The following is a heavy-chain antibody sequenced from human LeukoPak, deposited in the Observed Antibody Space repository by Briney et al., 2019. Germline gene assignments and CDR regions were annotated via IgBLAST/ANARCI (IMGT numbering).Heavy chain of an antibody. CDR2: IYSSESN. D-gene: IGHD3-22*01. CDR1: GGSVNIYY. Sequence: SETLSLTCTVSGGSVNIYYWNWIRQTPGEGLEWIGYIYSSESNKYNPSLKSRVTISVDTSRNQFSLKLPSVTAADTAVYYCARAVPVTMTDPFDRWGQGTLVTVSS. V-gene: IGHV4-59*02. CDR3: ARAVPVTMTDPFDR. J-gene: IGHJ3*01.